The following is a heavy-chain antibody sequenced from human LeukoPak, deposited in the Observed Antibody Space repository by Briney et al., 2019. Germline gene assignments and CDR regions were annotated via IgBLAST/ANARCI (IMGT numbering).Heavy chain of an antibody. CDR2: IYYSGST. CDR3: AAMGYSYGYKQFDY. Sequence: TSETLSLTCTVSGGSISSSSYYWGWIRQPPGKGLEWIGSIYYSGSTYYNPSLKSRVTISVDTSKNQFSLKLSSVTAADTAVYYCAAMGYSYGYKQFDYWGQGTLVTVSS. D-gene: IGHD5-18*01. V-gene: IGHV4-39*01. CDR1: GGSISSSSYY. J-gene: IGHJ4*02.